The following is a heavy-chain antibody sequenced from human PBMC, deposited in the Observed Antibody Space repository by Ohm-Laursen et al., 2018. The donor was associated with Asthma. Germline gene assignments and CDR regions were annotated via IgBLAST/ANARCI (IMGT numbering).Heavy chain of an antibody. J-gene: IGHJ5*01. CDR3: AKTLWVREILTPDS. V-gene: IGHV3-30*18. D-gene: IGHD3-10*01. CDR2: ISYDGSNK. CDR1: GFTFSSYG. Sequence: SLRLSCAASGFTFSSYGMHWVRQAPGKGLEWVALISYDGSNKYYADPVKGRYTISRDNSKNTLYLQMNSLRAEDTAVYYCAKTLWVREILTPDSWGQGTLVTVSS.